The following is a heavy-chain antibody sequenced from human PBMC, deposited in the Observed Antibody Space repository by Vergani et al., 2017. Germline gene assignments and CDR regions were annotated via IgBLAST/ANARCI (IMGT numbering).Heavy chain of an antibody. CDR2: IYYSGST. D-gene: IGHD3-22*01. CDR1: GGSISSYY. Sequence: QVQLQESGPGLVKPSETLSLTCTVSGGSISSYYWSWIRQPPGKGLEWIGYIYYSGSTNYNPSLKSPVTISVDTSKNQFSLKLSSVTAADTAVYYCARVYPTITMIVLPGGFDPWGQGTLVTVSS. J-gene: IGHJ5*02. V-gene: IGHV4-59*01. CDR3: ARVYPTITMIVLPGGFDP.